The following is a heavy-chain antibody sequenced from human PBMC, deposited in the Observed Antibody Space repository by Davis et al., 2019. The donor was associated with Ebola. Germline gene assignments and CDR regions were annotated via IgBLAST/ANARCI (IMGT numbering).Heavy chain of an antibody. J-gene: IGHJ6*04. CDR2: TYYTSKWHN. D-gene: IGHD6-13*01. Sequence: HSQTLSLTRAISGDSVSGKNGAWNWIRQSPSRGLEWLGRTYYTSKWHNDYGESVKSRISINPDTSKNQFSLQLNFVTPEDAAVYYCARISWVSRGMDVWGKGTTVTVSS. V-gene: IGHV6-1*01. CDR3: ARISWVSRGMDV. CDR1: GDSVSGKNGA.